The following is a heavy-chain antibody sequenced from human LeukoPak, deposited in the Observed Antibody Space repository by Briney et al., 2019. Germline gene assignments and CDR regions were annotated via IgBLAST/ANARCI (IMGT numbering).Heavy chain of an antibody. V-gene: IGHV4-34*01. D-gene: IGHD3-9*01. J-gene: IGHJ3*02. CDR3: ARTISDAFDI. CDR2: INHTGST. Sequence: SETLSLTCVVYGASFSGNYWTWIRQSPGKGLEWIGEINHTGSTNYNPSLKSRVTISVDTSKNQFSLKLSSVTAADTAVYYCARTISDAFDIWGQGTMVTVSS. CDR1: GASFSGNY.